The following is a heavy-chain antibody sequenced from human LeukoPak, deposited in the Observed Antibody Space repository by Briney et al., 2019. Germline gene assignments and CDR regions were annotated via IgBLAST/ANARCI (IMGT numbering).Heavy chain of an antibody. Sequence: GRSLRLSYAASGFTVSNYAMGWVRQDPGKGLESVSAITGSGGNTYYADSVKGRFTISRDNSKNTVFLQMNSLRAEDTAVYYCAKWGDYDVLTGYYVSDYWGQGTLVTVSS. D-gene: IGHD3-9*01. J-gene: IGHJ4*02. V-gene: IGHV3-23*01. CDR2: ITGSGGNT. CDR1: GFTVSNYA. CDR3: AKWGDYDVLTGYYVSDY.